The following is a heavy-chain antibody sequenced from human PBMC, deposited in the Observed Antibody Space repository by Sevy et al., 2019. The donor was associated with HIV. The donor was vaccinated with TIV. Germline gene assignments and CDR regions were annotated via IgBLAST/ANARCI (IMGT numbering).Heavy chain of an antibody. CDR2: INHSGST. Sequence: SETLSLTCAVYGGSFSGYYWSWIRQPPGKGLEWIGEINHSGSTNYNPSLKSRVTISVDTSKNQFSLKLSSVTAADTAVYYCARKPIFGVVIKGYYFDYWGQGTLVTVS. J-gene: IGHJ4*02. D-gene: IGHD3-3*01. CDR1: GGSFSGYY. V-gene: IGHV4-34*01. CDR3: ARKPIFGVVIKGYYFDY.